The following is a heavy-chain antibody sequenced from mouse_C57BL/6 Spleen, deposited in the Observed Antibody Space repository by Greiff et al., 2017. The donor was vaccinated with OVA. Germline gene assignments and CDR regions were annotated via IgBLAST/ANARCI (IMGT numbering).Heavy chain of an antibody. J-gene: IGHJ2*01. CDR1: GYTFTSYW. CDR2: IDPSDSET. CDR3: ARGMFMGGLGSPNYVDALFDY. Sequence: QVQLQQPGAELVRPRSSVKLSCKASGYTFTSYWMHWVKQRPIQGLEWIGNIDPSDSETHYNQKFKDKATLTVDKSSSTAYMQLSSLTSEDSAVYYCARGMFMGGLGSPNYVDALFDYWGQGTTLTVSS. V-gene: IGHV1-52*01. D-gene: IGHD2-4*01.